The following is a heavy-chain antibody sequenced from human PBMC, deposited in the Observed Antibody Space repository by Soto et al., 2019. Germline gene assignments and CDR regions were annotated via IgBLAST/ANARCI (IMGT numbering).Heavy chain of an antibody. V-gene: IGHV4-39*01. CDR2: IYYSGST. J-gene: IGHJ5*02. CDR1: GGSINSSSYF. D-gene: IGHD6-19*01. CDR3: ARHYSSGSRNWFDP. Sequence: PSETLSLTRSVSGGSINSSSYFWGWVRQPPGKGLEWIGSIYYSGSTYYNPSLRSRVTISVDTSKNQFSLKLSSVTAADTAVFYCARHYSSGSRNWFDPWGQGTLVTVSS.